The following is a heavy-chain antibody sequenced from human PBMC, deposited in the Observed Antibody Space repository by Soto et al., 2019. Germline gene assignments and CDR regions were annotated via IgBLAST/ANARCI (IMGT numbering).Heavy chain of an antibody. D-gene: IGHD3-22*01. J-gene: IGHJ4*02. Sequence: QVQLVESGGGVVQPGRSLRVSCAVSGFTLSIYTMHWVRQAPGKGLEWVAVISYDGSSKYYADSVKGRFTISRDNAKNTLYLQMNSLRAEDTAVYYCARQPGGFGAGGYIDYWGQGTLVTVSS. CDR1: GFTLSIYT. CDR2: ISYDGSSK. V-gene: IGHV3-30-3*01. CDR3: ARQPGGFGAGGYIDY.